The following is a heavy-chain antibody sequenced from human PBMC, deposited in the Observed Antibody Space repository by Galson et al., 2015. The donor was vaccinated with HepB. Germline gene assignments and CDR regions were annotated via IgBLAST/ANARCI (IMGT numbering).Heavy chain of an antibody. V-gene: IGHV4-31*02. CDR3: ARAPSTRGRGYNFDY. Sequence: IGYIYYSGSTYYNPSLKSRVTISVDTSKNKFSLKLNSMTAADAAVYYCARAPSTRGRGYNFDYWGQGTLVTVSP. CDR2: IYYSGST. J-gene: IGHJ4*02. D-gene: IGHD5-24*01.